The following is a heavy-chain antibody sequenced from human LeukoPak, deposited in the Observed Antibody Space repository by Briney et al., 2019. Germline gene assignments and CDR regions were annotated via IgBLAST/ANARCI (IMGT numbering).Heavy chain of an antibody. CDR3: ARSDYGGNSFDWFDP. J-gene: IGHJ5*02. Sequence: SVKVSCKASGGTFSSYAISWVRQAPGQGLEWMGGIIPIFGTANYAQKFQGRVTITADESTSTAYMELSSLRSEDTAVYYCARSDYGGNSFDWFDPWGQGTLVTVSS. CDR1: GGTFSSYA. CDR2: IIPIFGTA. D-gene: IGHD4-23*01. V-gene: IGHV1-69*13.